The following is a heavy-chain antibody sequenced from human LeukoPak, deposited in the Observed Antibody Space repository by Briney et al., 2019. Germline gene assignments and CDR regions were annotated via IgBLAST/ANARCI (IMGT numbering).Heavy chain of an antibody. J-gene: IGHJ5*02. CDR3: ARDRSAGFGELIGRFDP. CDR1: GGSISSGGYY. V-gene: IGHV4-31*03. CDR2: IYYSGST. D-gene: IGHD3-10*01. Sequence: PSETLSLTCTVSGGSISSGGYYWSWIRQHPGKGLEWIGYIYYSGSTYYNPSLKSRVTISVDTSKNQFSLKLSSVTAADTAVYYCARDRSAGFGELIGRFDPWGQGTLVTVSS.